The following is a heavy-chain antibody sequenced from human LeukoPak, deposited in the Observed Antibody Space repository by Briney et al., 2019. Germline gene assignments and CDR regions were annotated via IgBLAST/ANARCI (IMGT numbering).Heavy chain of an antibody. CDR1: GYSFNAYW. CDR2: IYPDDSDT. J-gene: IGHJ3*01. CDR3: ARPNITSYYDSRGYDAFDV. Sequence: GESLKISCKGSGYSFNAYWIAWVRQMPGKGLEWMGIIYPDDSDTRYSPSFQGQVTISADKSVRTAYLQWSSLKASDPAMYYCARPNITSYYDSRGYDAFDVWGQGTMVTVSS. D-gene: IGHD3-22*01. V-gene: IGHV5-51*01.